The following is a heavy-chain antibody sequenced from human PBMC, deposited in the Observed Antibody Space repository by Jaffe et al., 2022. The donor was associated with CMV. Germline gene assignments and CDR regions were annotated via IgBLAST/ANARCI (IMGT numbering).Heavy chain of an antibody. J-gene: IGHJ4*02. Sequence: EVQLVESGGGLVQPGGSLRLSCAASGFTFSSYSMNWVRQAPGKGLEWVSYISSSSSTIYYADSVKGRFTISRDNAKNSLYLQMNSLRDEDTAVYYCARDGYTWIQLWGLFDYWGQGTLVTVSS. CDR1: GFTFSSYS. CDR3: ARDGYTWIQLWGLFDY. D-gene: IGHD5-18*01. CDR2: ISSSSSTI. V-gene: IGHV3-48*02.